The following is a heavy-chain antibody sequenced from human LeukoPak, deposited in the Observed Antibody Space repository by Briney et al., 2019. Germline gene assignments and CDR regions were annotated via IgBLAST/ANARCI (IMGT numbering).Heavy chain of an antibody. J-gene: IGHJ4*02. CDR3: ARVYGSGSYFVDY. Sequence: SQTLSLTCTVSGGSISSGAYYWSWLRQHPGKGPEWIGYIYYSGSTYYNPSLKSRVTMSVDTSKNQFSLKLSSVTAADTAVYYCARVYGSGSYFVDYWGQGTLVTVSS. D-gene: IGHD3-10*01. CDR2: IYYSGST. CDR1: GGSISSGAYY. V-gene: IGHV4-31*03.